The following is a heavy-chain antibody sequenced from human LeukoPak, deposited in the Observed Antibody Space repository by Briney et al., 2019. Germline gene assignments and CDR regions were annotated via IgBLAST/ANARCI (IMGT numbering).Heavy chain of an antibody. D-gene: IGHD3-22*01. J-gene: IGHJ3*02. Sequence: SETLSLTRTVSGGSISSGGYYWSWIRQHPGKGLEWIGYIYYSGSTYYNPSLKSRVTISVDTSKNQFSLKLSSVTAADTAVYYCASTHYYDSSGYYGDAFDIWGQGTMVTVSS. CDR2: IYYSGST. V-gene: IGHV4-31*03. CDR3: ASTHYYDSSGYYGDAFDI. CDR1: GGSISSGGYY.